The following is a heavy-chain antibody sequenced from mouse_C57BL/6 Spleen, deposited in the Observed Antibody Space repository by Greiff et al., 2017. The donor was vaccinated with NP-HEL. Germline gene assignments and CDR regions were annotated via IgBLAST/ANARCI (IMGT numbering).Heavy chain of an antibody. CDR3: TTGRDGTPFAY. CDR2: IDPEDGDT. J-gene: IGHJ3*01. D-gene: IGHD2-1*01. CDR1: GFNIKEYY. V-gene: IGHV14-1*01. Sequence: EVQLQQSGAELVRPGASVKLSCTASGFNIKEYYMHWVKQRPEQGLEWIGRIDPEDGDTEYAPKFQGKATMTADTSSNTAYLQLSSLTSEDTAVYYCTTGRDGTPFAYWGQGTLVTVSA.